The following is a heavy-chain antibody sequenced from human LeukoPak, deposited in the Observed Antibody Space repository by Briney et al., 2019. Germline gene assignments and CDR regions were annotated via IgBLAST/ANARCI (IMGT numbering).Heavy chain of an antibody. J-gene: IGHJ4*02. CDR2: INQSGNS. CDR3: ARQKPSTFRQYGGGRPLDS. V-gene: IGHV4-34*01. D-gene: IGHD4-11*01. Sequence: PSETLSLTCDVNGGSLSGSYWSWIRQSPEKGLEWIGEINQSGNSNYNPSLKSRVTILVDTSKNQFSLKLSSVTAADTAVYYCARQKPSTFRQYGGGRPLDSWGQGTLVTVSS. CDR1: GGSLSGSY.